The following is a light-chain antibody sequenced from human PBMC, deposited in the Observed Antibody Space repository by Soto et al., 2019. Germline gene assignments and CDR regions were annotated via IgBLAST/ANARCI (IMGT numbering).Light chain of an antibody. Sequence: QSVLTQPRSVSGSPGQSVTNSCTGTSSDVGGYNYVSRYQQHPGKAPKLMIYDVSKWPSGVPDRFSGSKSGNTASLTISGLQAEDEADYYCCSYAGSYTYVFGTGTKVTVL. J-gene: IGLJ1*01. CDR3: CSYAGSYTYV. CDR1: SSDVGGYNY. V-gene: IGLV2-11*01. CDR2: DVS.